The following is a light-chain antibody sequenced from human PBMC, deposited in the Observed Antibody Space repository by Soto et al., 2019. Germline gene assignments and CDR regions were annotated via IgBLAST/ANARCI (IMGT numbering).Light chain of an antibody. CDR1: QSVSSSN. V-gene: IGKV3-20*01. J-gene: IGKJ1*01. CDR2: GAS. CDR3: QQYLTSPKT. Sequence: PWERSTLSCGSSQSVSSSNFALYQQKPAQAPRLLIYGASSRAPGIPERFSGSGSGTDFTLTISRLEPEDFAVYYCQQYLTSPKTFGQGTKVDIK.